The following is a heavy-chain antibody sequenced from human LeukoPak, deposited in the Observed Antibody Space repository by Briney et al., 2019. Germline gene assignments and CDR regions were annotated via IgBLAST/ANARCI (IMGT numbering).Heavy chain of an antibody. J-gene: IGHJ6*03. V-gene: IGHV3-48*03. CDR3: ARPGRYCSGGSCLQWYYMDV. Sequence: PGGSLRLSCAASGFTFSSYEMNWVRQAPGKELEWVSYISSSGSTIYYADSVKGRFTISRDNAKNSLYLQMNSLRAEDTAVYYCARPGRYCSGGSCLQWYYMDVWGKGTTVTISS. CDR1: GFTFSSYE. D-gene: IGHD2-15*01. CDR2: ISSSGSTI.